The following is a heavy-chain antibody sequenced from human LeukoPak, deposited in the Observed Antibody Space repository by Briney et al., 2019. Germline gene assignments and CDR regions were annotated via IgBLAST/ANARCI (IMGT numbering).Heavy chain of an antibody. CDR3: ARVADRWGNWADY. CDR1: GFTFSSYG. J-gene: IGHJ4*02. Sequence: PGGSLRLSCAASGFTFSSYGMHWVRQAPGKGLEWVAVISYDGSNKYYADSVKGRFTISRDNSKNTLYLQMNSLRAEDTAVYYCARVADRWGNWADYWGQGTLVTVSS. CDR2: ISYDGSNK. D-gene: IGHD3-16*01. V-gene: IGHV3-30*03.